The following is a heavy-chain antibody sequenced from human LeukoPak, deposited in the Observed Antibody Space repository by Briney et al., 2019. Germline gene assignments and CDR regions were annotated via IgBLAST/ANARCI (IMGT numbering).Heavy chain of an antibody. V-gene: IGHV4-38-2*01. CDR2: IYHSGST. Sequence: PSETLSLTRAVSGYSISSGYYWGWIRQPPGKGLEWIGSIYHSGSTYYNPSLKSRVTISVDTSKNQFSLKLSSVTAADTAVYYCARLGDPHYWGQGTLVTVSS. J-gene: IGHJ4*02. CDR1: GYSISSGYY. D-gene: IGHD3-10*01. CDR3: ARLGDPHY.